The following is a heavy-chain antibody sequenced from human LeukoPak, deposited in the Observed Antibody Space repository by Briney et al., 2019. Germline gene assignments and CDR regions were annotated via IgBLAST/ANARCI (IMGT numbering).Heavy chain of an antibody. CDR1: GGSISSSSYY. V-gene: IGHV4-39*07. Sequence: SETLSLTCTVSGGSISSSSYYWGWIRQPPGKGLEWIGSIYYSGSTYYNPSLKSRVTISVDRSKNQFSLKLSSVTAADTAVYYCARDGRDIAAPGGYYYYMDVWGKGTTVTVSS. CDR2: IYYSGST. D-gene: IGHD6-13*01. J-gene: IGHJ6*03. CDR3: ARDGRDIAAPGGYYYYMDV.